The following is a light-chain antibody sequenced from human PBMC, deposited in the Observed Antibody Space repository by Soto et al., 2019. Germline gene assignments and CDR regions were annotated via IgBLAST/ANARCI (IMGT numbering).Light chain of an antibody. CDR2: GAS. V-gene: IGKV3-20*01. CDR1: QSVSSTY. Sequence: EIVLTQSPGTLSLSPGERATLSCRASQSVSSTYLAWYQQKPGQPPRLLIFGASNRAAGTPDRFSGSGSGTDFTLTISRLEPEDFAVYYCQQYGASTIYTFGQGTKLEIK. CDR3: QQYGASTIYT. J-gene: IGKJ2*01.